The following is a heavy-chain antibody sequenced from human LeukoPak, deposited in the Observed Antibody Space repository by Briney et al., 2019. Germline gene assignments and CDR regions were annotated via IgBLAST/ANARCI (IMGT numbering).Heavy chain of an antibody. V-gene: IGHV3-21*01. CDR2: ISSSSSYI. D-gene: IGHD3-22*01. Sequence: GGSLRLSCAASGFTFSSYSMNWVRQAPGKGLEWVSSISSSSSYIYYVDSVKGRFTISRDNAKNSLYLQMNSLRAEDTAVYYCARETYYYDSSGYLLGDYWGQGTLVTVSS. CDR1: GFTFSSYS. CDR3: ARETYYYDSSGYLLGDY. J-gene: IGHJ4*02.